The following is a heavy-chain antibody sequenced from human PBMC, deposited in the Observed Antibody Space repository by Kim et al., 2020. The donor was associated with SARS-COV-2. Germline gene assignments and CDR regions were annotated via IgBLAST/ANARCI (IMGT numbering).Heavy chain of an antibody. D-gene: IGHD1-26*01. J-gene: IGHJ4*02. Sequence: NYAQKLQGRVTMTTDTSTSTAYMELRSLRSDDTAVYYCARFLVGAYLFDYWGQGTLVTVSS. CDR3: ARFLVGAYLFDY. V-gene: IGHV1-18*01.